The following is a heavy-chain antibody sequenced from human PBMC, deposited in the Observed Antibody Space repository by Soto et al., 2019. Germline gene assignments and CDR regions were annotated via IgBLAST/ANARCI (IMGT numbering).Heavy chain of an antibody. J-gene: IGHJ6*02. CDR3: AKSGVKEKIFYYYYYGMDV. CDR1: GFTFSSYA. CDR2: ISGSGGST. D-gene: IGHD1-26*01. Sequence: GGSLKLSCAASGFTFSSYAMSWVRQAPGKGLEWVSAISGSGGSTYYADSVKGRFTISRDNSKNTLYLQMNSLRAEDTAVYYCAKSGVKEKIFYYYYYGMDVWGQGTTVTVSS. V-gene: IGHV3-23*01.